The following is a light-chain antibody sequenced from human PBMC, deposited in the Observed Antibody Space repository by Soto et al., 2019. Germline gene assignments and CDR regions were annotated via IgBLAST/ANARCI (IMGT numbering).Light chain of an antibody. CDR3: SSFTSNRIYV. J-gene: IGLJ1*01. V-gene: IGLV2-8*01. CDR2: EVR. Sequence: QSVLTQPPSASGSPGQSVTISCTGTSSDVAFYNHVSWYQQHPGKAPKLMISEVRKRPSGVPDRFSGSKSGNTASLTVSGLQAEDEADYYCSSFTSNRIYVFGPGTKVTVL. CDR1: SSDVAFYNH.